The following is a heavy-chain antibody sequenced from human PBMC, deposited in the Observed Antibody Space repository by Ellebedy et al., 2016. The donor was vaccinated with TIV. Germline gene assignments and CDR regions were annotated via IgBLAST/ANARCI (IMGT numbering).Heavy chain of an antibody. V-gene: IGHV4-59*01. D-gene: IGHD1-14*01. J-gene: IGHJ3*01. CDR3: ARTTAFEV. CDR1: GGSISSYY. Sequence: SETLSLTXAVSGGSISSYYWSWIRQPPGRGLEWIGYVYSSGSTKYNPSLEGRVTMSVDTSKSQFSLRLSSVTASDTAVYYCARTTAFEVWGQGTMVTVAS. CDR2: VYSSGST.